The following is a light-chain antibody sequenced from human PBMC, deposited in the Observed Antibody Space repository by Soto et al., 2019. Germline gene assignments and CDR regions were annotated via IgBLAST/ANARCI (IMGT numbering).Light chain of an antibody. CDR2: DAS. CDR1: QSVGNY. CDR3: QQYSHLIT. J-gene: IGKJ5*01. V-gene: IGKV3-11*01. Sequence: DIVLTQSPATLSLSPGQRATLSCRASQSVGNYLAWYQQTPGQAPRLLIYDASNRATGIPARFSGSGSGTEFTLTISSLQSEDFATYYCQQYSHLITFGQGTRLEN.